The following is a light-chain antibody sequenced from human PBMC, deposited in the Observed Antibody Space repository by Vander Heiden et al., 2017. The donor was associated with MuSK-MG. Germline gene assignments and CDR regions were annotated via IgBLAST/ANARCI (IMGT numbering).Light chain of an antibody. V-gene: IGKV1-5*01. Sequence: DPEMTQSRSSVSASVGDRVTITCHGSGDLSVYLDGYQQQPGNDPKLLIHTASGLEDGVPSRFRGSGSGTQFTLTITSLQPDDIATYYCLQYNSFPWAFGRGTKVEIK. CDR3: LQYNSFPWA. CDR2: TAS. J-gene: IGKJ4*01. CDR1: GDLSVY.